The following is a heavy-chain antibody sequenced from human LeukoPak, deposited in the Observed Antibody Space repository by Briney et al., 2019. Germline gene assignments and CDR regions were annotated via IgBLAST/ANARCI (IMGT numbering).Heavy chain of an antibody. D-gene: IGHD3-9*01. Sequence: SVKVSCEASGGTFSSYAISWVRQAPGQGLEWMGGIIPIFGTANYAQKFQGRVTITADESTSTAYMELSSLRSEDTAVYYCAKGRLYDILTGYSASEFDYWGQGTLVTLSS. V-gene: IGHV1-69*01. CDR1: GGTFSSYA. CDR2: IIPIFGTA. J-gene: IGHJ4*02. CDR3: AKGRLYDILTGYSASEFDY.